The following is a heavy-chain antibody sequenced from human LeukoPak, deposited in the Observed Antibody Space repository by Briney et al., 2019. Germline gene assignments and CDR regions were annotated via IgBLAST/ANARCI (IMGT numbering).Heavy chain of an antibody. J-gene: IGHJ3*02. D-gene: IGHD5-18*01. CDR1: GDSISGYY. CDR2: IYYSGST. CDR3: ARRDGYDAFDI. V-gene: IGHV4-59*08. Sequence: SETLSLTCTVSGDSISGYYWSWIRQPPGKGLEWIGYIYYSGSTNYNPSLKSRVTISVDTSKNQFSLKLSSVTAADTAGYYCARRDGYDAFDIWGQGTMVTVSS.